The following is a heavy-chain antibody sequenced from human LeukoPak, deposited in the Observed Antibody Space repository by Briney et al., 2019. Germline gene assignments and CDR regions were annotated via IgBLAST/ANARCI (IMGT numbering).Heavy chain of an antibody. CDR3: ARDLSSYYDSSGLDAFDI. CDR2: IYYSGST. D-gene: IGHD3-22*01. CDR1: GGSISSYY. Sequence: PSETLSLTCTVSGGSISSYYWSWIRQPPGKGLEWIGYIYYSGSTNYNPSLKSRVTISVDTSKNQFSLKLSSVTAADTAVYYCARDLSSYYDSSGLDAFDIWGQGTMVTVSS. V-gene: IGHV4-59*01. J-gene: IGHJ3*02.